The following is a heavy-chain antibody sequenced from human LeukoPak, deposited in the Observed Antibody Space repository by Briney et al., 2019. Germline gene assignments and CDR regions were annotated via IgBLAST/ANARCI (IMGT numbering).Heavy chain of an antibody. Sequence: GGSLRLSCAASGFTFSSYAMSWVRQAPGKGLEWVPAISGSGGSTYYADSVKGRFTISRDNSKNTLYLQMNSLRAEDTAVYYCANPGGDRPFDYWGQGTLVTVSS. D-gene: IGHD4-17*01. J-gene: IGHJ4*02. CDR1: GFTFSSYA. CDR3: ANPGGDRPFDY. CDR2: ISGSGGST. V-gene: IGHV3-23*01.